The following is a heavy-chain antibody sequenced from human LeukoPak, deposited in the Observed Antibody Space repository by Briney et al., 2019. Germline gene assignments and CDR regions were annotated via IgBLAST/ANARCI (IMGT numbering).Heavy chain of an antibody. J-gene: IGHJ4*02. V-gene: IGHV3-48*01. CDR3: ARGLPL. CDR1: GFTFNIYS. CDR2: IGSSGSSK. Sequence: HPGGSLRLSCAVSGFTFNIYSLTWVRQAPGKGLAWVSYIGSSGSSKYYADSVKGRFTISRDNAKNSLYLQMNSLRAEDTAVYYCARGLPLWGQGTLVTVSS.